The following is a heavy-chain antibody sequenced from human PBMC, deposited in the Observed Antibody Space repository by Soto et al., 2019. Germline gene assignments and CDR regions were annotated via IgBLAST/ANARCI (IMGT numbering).Heavy chain of an antibody. CDR2: IYYSGST. J-gene: IGHJ5*02. CDR1: GGSISSGGYY. Sequence: QVQLQESGPGLVKPSQTLSLTCTVSGGSISSGGYYWSWIRQHPGKGLEWIGYIYYSGSTYYNPSLKSRVTISVDTSKNQFSLKLSSVTAADTAVYHCARDRRTAAAVNWFDPWGQGTLVTVSS. CDR3: ARDRRTAAAVNWFDP. V-gene: IGHV4-31*03. D-gene: IGHD6-13*01.